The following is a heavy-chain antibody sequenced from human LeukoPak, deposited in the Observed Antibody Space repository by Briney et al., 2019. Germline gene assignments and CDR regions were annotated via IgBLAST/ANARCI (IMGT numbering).Heavy chain of an antibody. CDR2: IHSSGTVK. CDR1: GFTFNSYT. J-gene: IGHJ4*02. D-gene: IGHD5-12*01. CDR3: ALLTVASDFDY. Sequence: QPGGSLRLSCAASGFTFNSYTMNWVRQAPGKGLEWVSNIHSSGTVKYYSDSVKGRFSISRDNAKSSLYLQMNSLRVEDTAVYYCALLTVASDFDYWGQGALVTVSS. V-gene: IGHV3-48*04.